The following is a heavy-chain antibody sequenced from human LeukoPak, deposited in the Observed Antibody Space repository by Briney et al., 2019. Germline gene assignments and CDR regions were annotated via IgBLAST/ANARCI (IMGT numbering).Heavy chain of an antibody. J-gene: IGHJ4*02. CDR3: ARDLVSKANTVY. CDR2: ISYNGSNK. Sequence: PGGSLRLSCAASGFTFGNYGMCWVRQAPGKGLEWVAVISYNGSNKYYADSVKGRFTISRDNSKNTLYLQMNSLRAEDTAVYYCARDLVSKANTVYWGQGTLVTVSS. CDR1: GFTFGNYG. V-gene: IGHV3-30*03. D-gene: IGHD4-11*01.